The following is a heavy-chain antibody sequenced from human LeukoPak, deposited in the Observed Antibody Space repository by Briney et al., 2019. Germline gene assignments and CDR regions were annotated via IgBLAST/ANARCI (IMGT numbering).Heavy chain of an antibody. V-gene: IGHV4-31*03. CDR2: IYYSGST. CDR1: GGSISSGGYY. CDR3: ASIVVVPAAISPGAFDY. D-gene: IGHD2-2*02. Sequence: SQTLSHTRSVSGGSISSGGYYWSWTRQPPGKGLECIGYIYYSGSTYYNPSLKSRFTISVDTSKNQFSLKLSSVTAADTAVYYCASIVVVPAAISPGAFDYWGQGTLVTVSS. J-gene: IGHJ4*02.